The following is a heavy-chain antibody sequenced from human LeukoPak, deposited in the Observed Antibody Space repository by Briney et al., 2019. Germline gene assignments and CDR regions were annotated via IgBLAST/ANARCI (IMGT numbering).Heavy chain of an antibody. D-gene: IGHD3-22*01. CDR3: ARAVKYYYDRSDEYFDY. J-gene: IGHJ4*02. CDR1: GGSISSSSYY. Sequence: PSETLSLTCTVSGGSISSSSYYWGWIRQPPGKGLEWIGSIYYSGSTYYNPPLKSRVTISVDTSKNQFSLKLRSVTAADTAVYYCARAVKYYYDRSDEYFDYWGQGTLVTVSS. V-gene: IGHV4-39*07. CDR2: IYYSGST.